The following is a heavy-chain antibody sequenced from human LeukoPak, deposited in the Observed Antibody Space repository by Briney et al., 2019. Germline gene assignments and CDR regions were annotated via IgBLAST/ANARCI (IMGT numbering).Heavy chain of an antibody. V-gene: IGHV1-24*01. D-gene: IGHD4-17*01. CDR2: FDPEAGEA. J-gene: IGHJ5*01. CDR1: GYTRTELA. Sequence: ASVKASCKVSGYTRTELAIHWVRQAPGKGLEWMGGFDPEAGEAIYAQKFQGRVTMTEAISTHTAYMELSSLRSEDTALYYCATDISHDDGEYARGWFDSWGQGALVTVSS. CDR3: ATDISHDDGEYARGWFDS.